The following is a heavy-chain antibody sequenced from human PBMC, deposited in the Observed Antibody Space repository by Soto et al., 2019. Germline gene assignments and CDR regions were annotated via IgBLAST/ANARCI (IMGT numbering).Heavy chain of an antibody. Sequence: GGSLRLSCAASGFTFSSYGMHWVRQAPGKGLEWVAVISYDGSNKYYADSVKGRFTISGDNSRSSLSLQMNSLRAGDTAVYYCVKDGGYCSSSTCYAPRNHYFDSWGQGTLVTVSS. J-gene: IGHJ4*02. CDR3: VKDGGYCSSSTCYAPRNHYFDS. CDR2: ISYDGSNK. CDR1: GFTFSSYG. D-gene: IGHD2-2*01. V-gene: IGHV3-30*18.